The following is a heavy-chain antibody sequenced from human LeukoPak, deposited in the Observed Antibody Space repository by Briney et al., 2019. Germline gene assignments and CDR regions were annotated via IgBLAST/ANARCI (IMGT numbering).Heavy chain of an antibody. D-gene: IGHD7-27*01. J-gene: IGHJ4*02. CDR1: GFTVSNSW. Sequence: GGSLRLSCAASGFTVSNSWMFWVRQAPGKGLMYVSEINNDGNRIRYVDSVKGRFTISRDGAKNTLFLQMNSLRDDDTAMYYCARGGLPGGFDYWGQGTLVTVSS. CDR3: ARGGLPGGFDY. V-gene: IGHV3-74*01. CDR2: INNDGNRI.